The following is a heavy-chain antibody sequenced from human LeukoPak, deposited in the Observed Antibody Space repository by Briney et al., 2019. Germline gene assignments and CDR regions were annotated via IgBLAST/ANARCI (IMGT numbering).Heavy chain of an antibody. CDR1: GYTFTGYY. J-gene: IGHJ4*02. Sequence: ASVKVSCKASGYTFTGYYMHWVRQAPGQGLEWMGWINPNSGGTNYAQKFQGRVTMTRDTSISTAYMELSRLRSDDTAAYYCAIQRGTMVRGVLDYWGQGTLVTVSS. D-gene: IGHD3-10*01. V-gene: IGHV1-2*02. CDR2: INPNSGGT. CDR3: AIQRGTMVRGVLDY.